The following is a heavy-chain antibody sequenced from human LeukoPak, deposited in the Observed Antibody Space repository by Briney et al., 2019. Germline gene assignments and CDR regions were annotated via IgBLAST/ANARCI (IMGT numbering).Heavy chain of an antibody. D-gene: IGHD3-22*01. CDR2: INPNSGCT. Sequence: GASVKVSCKASGYTFTGYYMHWVRQAPGQGLEWMGWINPNSGCTNYAQKFQGRVTMTRDTSISTAYMELSRLRSDDTAVYYCARGGTMIVVPYQLDYYYYMDVWGKGTTVTVSS. V-gene: IGHV1-2*02. CDR3: ARGGTMIVVPYQLDYYYYMDV. J-gene: IGHJ6*03. CDR1: GYTFTGYY.